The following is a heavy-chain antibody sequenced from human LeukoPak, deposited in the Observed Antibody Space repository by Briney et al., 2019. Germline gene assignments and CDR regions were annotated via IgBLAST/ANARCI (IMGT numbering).Heavy chain of an antibody. CDR1: GITFSSYA. V-gene: IGHV3-30-3*01. CDR2: ISYDGSNK. J-gene: IGHJ4*02. Sequence: GRSLRLSCAASGITFSSYAMHWVRQAPGKGLEWVAVISYDGSNKYYADSVKGRFTISRDNAKNSLYLQMNSLRAEDTAVYYCARDPTMVRGVIPTRPFDYWGQGTLVTVSS. CDR3: ARDPTMVRGVIPTRPFDY. D-gene: IGHD3-10*01.